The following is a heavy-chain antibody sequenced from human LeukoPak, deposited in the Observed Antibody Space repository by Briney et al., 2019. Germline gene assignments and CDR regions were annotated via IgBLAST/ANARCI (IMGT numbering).Heavy chain of an antibody. CDR2: IYYSGST. Sequence: SETLSLTCTVSGGSISSYYWSWIRQPPGKGLEWIGHIYYSGSTNYNPSLKSRVTISVDTSKNQFSLKLSSVTAADTAVYYCARVDYDFWSKNYYYYYMDVWGKGTTVTVSS. CDR1: GGSISSYY. D-gene: IGHD3-3*01. V-gene: IGHV4-59*01. J-gene: IGHJ6*03. CDR3: ARVDYDFWSKNYYYYYMDV.